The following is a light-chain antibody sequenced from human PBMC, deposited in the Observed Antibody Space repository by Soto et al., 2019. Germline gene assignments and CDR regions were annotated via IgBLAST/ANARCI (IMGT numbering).Light chain of an antibody. CDR2: DAS. V-gene: IGKV1D-13*01. Sequence: IPIAPSPTSPSASVGERVTIPCRASQSISSYLNWYQQKPGKAPELLISDASSLESGVPSRFSGSGSGTEFTLTISSLQSEDFAVYYCQQYNNWPPITFGQGTRLEIK. CDR1: QSISSY. CDR3: QQYNNWPPIT. J-gene: IGKJ5*01.